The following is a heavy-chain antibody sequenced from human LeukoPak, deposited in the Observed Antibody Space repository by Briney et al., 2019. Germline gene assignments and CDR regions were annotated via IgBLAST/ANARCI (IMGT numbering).Heavy chain of an antibody. CDR3: AKDRVEGKKWLAQFDY. D-gene: IGHD6-19*01. J-gene: IGHJ4*02. Sequence: GGSLRLSCTASGFAFSNHAMHWVRQAPGKGLEWVGRITYDGRNTYHADSVKGRFTISRDNSKNTLYLQMNSLRVEDTAVYHCAKDRVEGKKWLAQFDYWGQGTLVTVSS. CDR1: GFAFSNHA. V-gene: IGHV3-30*18. CDR2: ITYDGRNT.